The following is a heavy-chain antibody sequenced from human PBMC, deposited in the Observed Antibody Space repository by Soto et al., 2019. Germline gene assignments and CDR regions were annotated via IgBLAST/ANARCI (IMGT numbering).Heavy chain of an antibody. CDR3: AREYSSSSGYYYYYGMDV. Sequence: SETLSLTCTVSGGSISSYYWSWIRQPPGKGLEWIGYIYYSGSTNYNPSLKSRVTISVDMSKNQFSLKLSSVTAADTAVYYCAREYSSSSGYYYYYGMDVWGQGTTVTVSS. J-gene: IGHJ6*02. V-gene: IGHV4-59*01. CDR1: GGSISSYY. D-gene: IGHD6-6*01. CDR2: IYYSGST.